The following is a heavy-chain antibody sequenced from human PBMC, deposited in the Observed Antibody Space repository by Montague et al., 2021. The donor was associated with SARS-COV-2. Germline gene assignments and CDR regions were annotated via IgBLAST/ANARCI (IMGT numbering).Heavy chain of an antibody. D-gene: IGHD3-16*01. CDR1: GGSISGHY. J-gene: IGHJ2*01. CDR2: FDHSGDT. V-gene: IGHV4-59*11. CDR3: AREFRIELWQTNWYFGL. Sequence: SETLSLTCSVSGGSISGHYWSWIRQPPGKGLEWIGNFDHSGDTKYNPSLKIRATISVDTSKNQFALRLHSVTAADTAVYYCAREFRIELWQTNWYFGLWGRGTLVTVSS.